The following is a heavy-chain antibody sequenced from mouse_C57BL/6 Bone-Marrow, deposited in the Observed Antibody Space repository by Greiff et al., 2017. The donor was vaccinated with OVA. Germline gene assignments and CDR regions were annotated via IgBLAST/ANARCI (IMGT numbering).Heavy chain of an antibody. CDR1: GFTFSSSC. V-gene: IGHV5-6*01. D-gene: IGHD2-4*01. CDR2: ISRGGSYT. Sequence: EVKLMESGGDLVKPGGSLKLSCAASGFTFSSSCMSWVLPTPDKRLAWIATISRGGSYTYYPDSVKGRFTISRDNAKNTLYLQMSSLKSEDTAMYYCARPFYDYDGFAYWGQGTLVTVSA. CDR3: ARPFYDYDGFAY. J-gene: IGHJ3*01.